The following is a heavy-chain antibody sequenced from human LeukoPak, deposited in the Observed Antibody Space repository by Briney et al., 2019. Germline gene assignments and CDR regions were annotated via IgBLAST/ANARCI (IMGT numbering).Heavy chain of an antibody. Sequence: PSETLSLTCSVSGASISRYYWSWIRQPPGKGLEWIGYIYYSGSTYYNPSLQSRVTISVDTSKNQFSLKLSSVTAADTAVYYCARDLLGDYGTFDIWGQGTMVTVSS. J-gene: IGHJ3*02. D-gene: IGHD4-17*01. CDR1: GASISRYY. CDR2: IYYSGST. V-gene: IGHV4-59*01. CDR3: ARDLLGDYGTFDI.